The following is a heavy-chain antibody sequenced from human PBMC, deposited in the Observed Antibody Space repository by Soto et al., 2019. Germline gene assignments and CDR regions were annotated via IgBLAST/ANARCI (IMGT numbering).Heavy chain of an antibody. CDR3: TTLYDSSGYYQDY. J-gene: IGHJ4*02. CDR1: SVSNAW. CDR2: IKSKTDGGTT. D-gene: IGHD3-22*01. Sequence: SVSNAWMTWVRQAPGKGLEWVGRIKSKTDGGTTDYAAPVKGRFTISRDDSKNTLYLQMNSLKTEDTAVYYCTTLYDSSGYYQDYWGQGTLVTVSS. V-gene: IGHV3-15*07.